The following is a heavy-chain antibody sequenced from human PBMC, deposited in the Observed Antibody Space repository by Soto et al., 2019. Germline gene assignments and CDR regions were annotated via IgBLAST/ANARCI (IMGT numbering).Heavy chain of an antibody. CDR1: GGTFSSYT. J-gene: IGHJ6*03. Sequence: GASVKVSCKASGGTFSSYTLSWVRQAPGQGLEWMGRIIPILGIANYAQKFQGRVTITADKFTSTAYMELSSLRSEDTAVYYCASLYSGGLYGDYGSTSHTYYMDVWGKGTTVTVSS. D-gene: IGHD4-17*01. CDR2: IIPILGIA. CDR3: ASLYSGGLYGDYGSTSHTYYMDV. V-gene: IGHV1-69*02.